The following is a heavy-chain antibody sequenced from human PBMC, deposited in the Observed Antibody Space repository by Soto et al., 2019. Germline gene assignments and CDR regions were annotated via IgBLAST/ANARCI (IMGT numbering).Heavy chain of an antibody. D-gene: IGHD2-15*01. Sequence: EVQLVESGGGLVQPGRSLRLSCAASGFTFDDYAMHWVRQAPGKGLEWVSGISWNSGSIGYADSVKGRFTISRDNAKNSLYLQMNSLRAEDTALYYCAKDRRSGGSSSYSFGYWGQGTLVTVSS. CDR3: AKDRRSGGSSSYSFGY. CDR2: ISWNSGSI. CDR1: GFTFDDYA. J-gene: IGHJ4*02. V-gene: IGHV3-9*01.